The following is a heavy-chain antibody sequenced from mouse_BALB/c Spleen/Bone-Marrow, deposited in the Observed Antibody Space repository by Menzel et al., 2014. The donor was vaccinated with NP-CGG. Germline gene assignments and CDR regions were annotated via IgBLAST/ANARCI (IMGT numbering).Heavy chain of an antibody. CDR1: GFNIKDTY. V-gene: IGHV14-3*02. J-gene: IGHJ2*01. D-gene: IGHD2-4*01. Sequence: VQLQQSGAELVKPGASVKLSCTASGFNIKDTYMHWVKQRPEQGLEWIGRIDPANGNTKYDPKFQGKATITADTSSNTAYLQLSSLTAEDTAGYYCARLITTDYGGQGTTLTVSS. CDR2: IDPANGNT. CDR3: ARLITTDY.